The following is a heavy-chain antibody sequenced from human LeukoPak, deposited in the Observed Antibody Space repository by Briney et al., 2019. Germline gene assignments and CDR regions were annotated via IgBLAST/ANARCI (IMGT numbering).Heavy chain of an antibody. V-gene: IGHV3-30-3*01. D-gene: IGHD1-26*01. CDR3: ARDSGSYLAGFDY. CDR2: MSYDGSNK. J-gene: IGHJ4*02. Sequence: PGRSLRLSCAASGFTFSSYAMHWVRQAPGKGLEWVAVMSYDGSNKYYADSVKGRFTISRDNSKNTLYLQMNSLRAEGTAVYYCARDSGSYLAGFDYWGQGTLVTVSS. CDR1: GFTFSSYA.